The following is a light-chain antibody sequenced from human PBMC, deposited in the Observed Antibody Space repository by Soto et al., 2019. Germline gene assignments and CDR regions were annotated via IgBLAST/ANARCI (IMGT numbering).Light chain of an antibody. Sequence: QSALTQPASVSGSPVQSITISCTGTSSDVWSSNLVSWYQQHPGKAPKVMIFEGSQRPSGVSHRFSGSKSGNTASLTISGLQAEDEADYYCCSFASSRTYVFGNGTKLTVL. CDR1: SSDVWSSNL. J-gene: IGLJ1*01. V-gene: IGLV2-23*01. CDR3: CSFASSRTYV. CDR2: EGS.